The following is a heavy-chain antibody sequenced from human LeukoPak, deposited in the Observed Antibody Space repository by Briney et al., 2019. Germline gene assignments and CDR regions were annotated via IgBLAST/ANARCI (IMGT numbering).Heavy chain of an antibody. J-gene: IGHJ5*02. CDR2: IFYSGST. CDR1: GYSISSGYY. Sequence: PSETLSLTCTVSGYSISSGYYWTWIRQPPGKGLEWIGYIFYSGSTYYNPSLKSRVTISLNTSKNQFSLRLASVTAADTAVYFCARIPAAGSMGWFDPWGQGTLVTVSS. CDR3: ARIPAAGSMGWFDP. V-gene: IGHV4-61*01. D-gene: IGHD6-13*01.